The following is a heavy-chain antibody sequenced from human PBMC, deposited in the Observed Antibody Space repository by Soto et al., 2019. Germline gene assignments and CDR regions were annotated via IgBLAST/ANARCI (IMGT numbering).Heavy chain of an antibody. CDR2: ISSSSSYI. J-gene: IGHJ4*02. CDR3: AREPHYDILTGYYTPDYFDY. V-gene: IGHV3-21*01. Sequence: EVQLVESGGGLVKPGGSLRLSCAASGFTFSSYSMNWVRQAPGKGLECVSSISSSSSYIYYADSVKGRFTISRDNAKNSLYLQMNSLRAEDTAVYYCAREPHYDILTGYYTPDYFDYWGQGTLVTVCS. CDR1: GFTFSSYS. D-gene: IGHD3-9*01.